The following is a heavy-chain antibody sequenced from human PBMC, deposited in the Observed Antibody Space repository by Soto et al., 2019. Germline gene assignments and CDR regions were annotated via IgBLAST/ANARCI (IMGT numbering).Heavy chain of an antibody. D-gene: IGHD2-2*01. Sequence: PGESRKISCSASGFTFSSYAMSWDRQAPGKGLEWDSALSGSGGSTYYADSVKGRFTISRDNSKNTLYLQMNSLRAEDTAIYYCAKEGDIVVVPAASDYWGQGTLVTVSS. CDR3: AKEGDIVVVPAASDY. CDR1: GFTFSSYA. J-gene: IGHJ4*02. CDR2: LSGSGGST. V-gene: IGHV3-23*01.